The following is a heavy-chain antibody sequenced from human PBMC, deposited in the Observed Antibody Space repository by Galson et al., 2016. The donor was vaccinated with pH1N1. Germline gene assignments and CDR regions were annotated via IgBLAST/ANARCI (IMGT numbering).Heavy chain of an antibody. CDR3: AKDRYSSGQFFDS. D-gene: IGHD6-19*01. CDR1: GFSFSNFV. CDR2: ISGTSLSR. V-gene: IGHV3-23*01. J-gene: IGHJ4*02. Sequence: SLRLSCAASGFSFSNFVMSWVRQAPGKGLEWVSSISGTSLSRYYTDSVKGRFTTTRDNSRNTLFLQMDSLRAEDTAVYYCAKDRYSSGQFFDSWGRGILATFS.